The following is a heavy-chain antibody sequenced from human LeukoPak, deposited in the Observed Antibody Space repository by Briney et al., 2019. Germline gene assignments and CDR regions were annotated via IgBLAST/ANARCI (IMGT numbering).Heavy chain of an antibody. CDR3: AKALSGWIPFDY. D-gene: IGHD6-19*01. V-gene: IGHV3-23*01. CDR2: ISNSGGAT. Sequence: QTGGSLRLSCAASGFTFSSYAMSWVRQAPGKGLEWVSTISNSGGATYYADSVKGRFTISRDNSKNTLYLQVNSLTAEDTAVYFCAKALSGWIPFDYWGQGTLVTVSS. CDR1: GFTFSSYA. J-gene: IGHJ4*02.